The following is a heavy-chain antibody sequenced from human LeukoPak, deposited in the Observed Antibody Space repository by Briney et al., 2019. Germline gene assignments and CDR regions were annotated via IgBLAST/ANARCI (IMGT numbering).Heavy chain of an antibody. Sequence: KSSETLSLTCAVYGGSFSGYYWSWIRQPPGKGLEWIGEINHSGSTNYNPSLKSRVTISVDTSKNQFSLKLSSVTAADTAVYYCARGTKDLVGNTWYYYMDVWGKGTTVTVSS. J-gene: IGHJ6*03. CDR3: ARGTKDLVGNTWYYYMDV. D-gene: IGHD2-2*01. CDR1: GGSFSGYY. CDR2: INHSGST. V-gene: IGHV4-34*01.